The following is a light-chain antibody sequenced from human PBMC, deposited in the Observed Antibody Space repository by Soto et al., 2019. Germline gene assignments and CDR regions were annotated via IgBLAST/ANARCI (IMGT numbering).Light chain of an antibody. CDR2: GNS. V-gene: IGLV1-40*01. J-gene: IGLJ1*01. CDR1: SSNIGAGYD. Sequence: QSVLTQPPSVSGAPGQRVTISCTGGSSNIGAGYDVHWYQQLPGTAPKLLIYGNSNRPSGVPDRFSGSKSGTSASLAITGLQGEDEADYCCQSYDSSLSARYVFGTGTKLTVL. CDR3: QSYDSSLSARYV.